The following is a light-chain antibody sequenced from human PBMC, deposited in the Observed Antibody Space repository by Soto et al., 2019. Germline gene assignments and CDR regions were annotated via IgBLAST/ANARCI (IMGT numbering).Light chain of an antibody. Sequence: QSALTQPASVSGSPGQSITISCTGTSSDVGGYNYVSWYQQHPGKAPKLMIYEVSNRASGVSNRFSGSKSGNTASLTISGLQAEDEADYYCSSYTSSSTRVFGTGTKLTGL. CDR1: SSDVGGYNY. J-gene: IGLJ1*01. CDR2: EVS. V-gene: IGLV2-14*01. CDR3: SSYTSSSTRV.